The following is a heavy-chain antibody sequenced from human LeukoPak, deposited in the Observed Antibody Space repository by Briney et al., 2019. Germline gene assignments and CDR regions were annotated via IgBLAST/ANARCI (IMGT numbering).Heavy chain of an antibody. Sequence: PSETLSLTCTVSGGSISSSSYYWGWIRQPPGKGLEWIGSIYYSGSTYYNPSLKSRVTISVDTSKNQFSLKLSSVTAADTAVYYCARDHLRGARNWFDPWGQGTLVTVSS. CDR2: IYYSGST. CDR3: ARDHLRGARNWFDP. CDR1: GGSISSSSYY. J-gene: IGHJ5*02. V-gene: IGHV4-39*07. D-gene: IGHD1-26*01.